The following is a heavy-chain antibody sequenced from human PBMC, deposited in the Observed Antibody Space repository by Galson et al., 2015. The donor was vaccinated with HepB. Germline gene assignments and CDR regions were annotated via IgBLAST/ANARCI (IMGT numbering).Heavy chain of an antibody. CDR2: ISDSGGRT. V-gene: IGHV3-23*01. CDR1: GFTFSNYV. J-gene: IGHJ4*02. Sequence: SLRLSCAASGFTFSNYVMNWVRQAPGKGLEWVSSISDSGGRTSYVESVKGRFTISRDNSKNTVYLRMNNLRAEDTAIYYCAKPHSAYDSNTFDCWGQGTLVTVSS. D-gene: IGHD5-12*01. CDR3: AKPHSAYDSNTFDC.